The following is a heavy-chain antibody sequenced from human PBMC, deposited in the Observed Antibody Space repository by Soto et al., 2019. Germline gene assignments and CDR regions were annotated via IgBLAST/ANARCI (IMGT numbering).Heavy chain of an antibody. Sequence: SETLSLTCTVSGGSIRDYFWTWTRQPPGKGLEWIGYIHYSGSTNYNPSLKSRVTISVDTSKNQFSLKLSSVTAADTAVYYCARVLDGSGSRYRYSYYYYGMDVWGQGTTVTVSS. D-gene: IGHD3-10*01. CDR3: ARVLDGSGSRYRYSYYYYGMDV. J-gene: IGHJ6*02. V-gene: IGHV4-59*12. CDR1: GGSIRDYF. CDR2: IHYSGST.